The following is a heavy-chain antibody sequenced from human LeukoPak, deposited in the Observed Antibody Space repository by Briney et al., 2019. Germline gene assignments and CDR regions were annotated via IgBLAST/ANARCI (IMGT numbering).Heavy chain of an antibody. CDR2: IKEDGSEK. V-gene: IGHV3-7*01. CDR3: ARAGIAVAGPYYFDY. CDR1: GFTFRSYW. Sequence: GGSLRLSCAVSGFTFRSYWMNWVRQAPGKGLEWVANIKEDGSEKFYVDSVRGRFTISRDNAKNSLYLQMNSLRAEDTAVYYCARAGIAVAGPYYFDYWGQGTLVTVSS. J-gene: IGHJ4*02. D-gene: IGHD6-19*01.